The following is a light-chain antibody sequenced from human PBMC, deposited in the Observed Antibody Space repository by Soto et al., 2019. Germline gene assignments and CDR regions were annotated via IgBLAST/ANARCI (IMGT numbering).Light chain of an antibody. Sequence: QSALTQPASVSGSPGQSITISCTGTSSDVGGYNYVSWYQQHPGKAPKLMIYAVSNRPSGVSTRFSGSKSGNTASLTISGLQAEDEADYHCSLYTTSSTLLYVFGTGTKVTVL. CDR1: SSDVGGYNY. CDR3: SLYTTSSTLLYV. CDR2: AVS. V-gene: IGLV2-14*01. J-gene: IGLJ1*01.